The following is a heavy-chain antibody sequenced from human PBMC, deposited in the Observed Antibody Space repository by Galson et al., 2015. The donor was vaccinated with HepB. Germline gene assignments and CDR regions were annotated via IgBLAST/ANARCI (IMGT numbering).Heavy chain of an antibody. CDR1: GYALTELS. CDR3: ATVSLKRDDYGGNSDRAWAYYGMDV. V-gene: IGHV1-24*01. D-gene: IGHD4-23*01. CDR2: FDPEDGET. J-gene: IGHJ6*02. Sequence: SVKVSCKVSGYALTELSMHWVRQAPGKGLEWMGGFDPEDGETIYAQKFQGRVTMTEDTSTDTAYMELSSLRSEDTAVYYCATVSLKRDDYGGNSDRAWAYYGMDVWGQGTTVTVSS.